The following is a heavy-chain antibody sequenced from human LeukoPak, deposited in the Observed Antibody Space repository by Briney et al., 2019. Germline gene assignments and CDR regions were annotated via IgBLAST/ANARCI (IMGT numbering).Heavy chain of an antibody. V-gene: IGHV3-30*04. CDR2: ISYDGSNK. Sequence: GGPLTLSCAASGFTFSSYAMLWVRQATGKALEWVADISYDGSNKYYADSVKGRFNISRDNSKNTLYLQMNSLRAEDTAVYYCARDILEWWYRGDAFDIWGQGTMVTVSS. D-gene: IGHD2-15*01. CDR1: GFTFSSYA. CDR3: ARDILEWWYRGDAFDI. J-gene: IGHJ3*02.